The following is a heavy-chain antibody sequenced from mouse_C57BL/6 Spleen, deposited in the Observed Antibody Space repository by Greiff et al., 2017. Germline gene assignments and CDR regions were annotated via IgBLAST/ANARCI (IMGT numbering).Heavy chain of an antibody. V-gene: IGHV7-1*01. J-gene: IGHJ4*01. D-gene: IGHD2-2*01. CDR2: SRNKANDYTT. CDR3: ARDYYGYDGAMDY. Sequence: EVKVVESGGGLVQSGRSLRLSCATSGFTFSDFYMEWVRQAPGKGLEWIAASRNKANDYTTEYSASVKGRFIVSRDTAQSILYLQMNALRAEDTAIYYCARDYYGYDGAMDYWGQGTSVTVSS. CDR1: GFTFSDFY.